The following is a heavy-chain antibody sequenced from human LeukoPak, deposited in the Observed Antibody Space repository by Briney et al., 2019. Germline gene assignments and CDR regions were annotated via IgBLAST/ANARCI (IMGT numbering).Heavy chain of an antibody. CDR2: ISYDGSNK. CDR1: GFTFSSYA. D-gene: IGHD6-6*01. CDR3: ARDSGANIAARPLVY. J-gene: IGHJ4*02. Sequence: SGGSLRLSCAASGFTFSSYAMHWVRQAPGKGLEWVAVISYDGSNKYYADSVKGRFTISRDNSKNTLYLQMNSLRAEDTAVYYCARDSGANIAARPLVYWGQGTLVTVSS. V-gene: IGHV3-30*04.